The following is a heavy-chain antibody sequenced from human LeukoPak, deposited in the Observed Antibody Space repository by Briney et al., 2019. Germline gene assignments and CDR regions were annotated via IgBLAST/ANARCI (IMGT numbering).Heavy chain of an antibody. D-gene: IGHD3-9*01. J-gene: IGHJ6*03. CDR2: IKQDGSEK. Sequence: GGSLRLSCAASGFTFSSYWMSWVRQAPGKGLEWVANIKQDGSEKYYVDSVKGRFTISRDNAKNSLYLQMNSLRAEDTAVYYCARQLRYFDWSTGNYYYYYMDVWGKGTTVSISS. CDR1: GFTFSSYW. CDR3: ARQLRYFDWSTGNYYYYYMDV. V-gene: IGHV3-7*01.